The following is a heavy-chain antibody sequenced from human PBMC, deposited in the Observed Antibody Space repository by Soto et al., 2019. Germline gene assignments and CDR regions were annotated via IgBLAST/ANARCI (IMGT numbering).Heavy chain of an antibody. Sequence: ASVKVSCKASGYTFTSYAMHWVRQAPGQRLEWMGWINAGNGNTKYSQKFQGRVTITRDTSASTAYMELSSLRSEDTAVYYCARDGLGYCSGGSCYPSVNWFDPWGQGTLVTVSS. CDR2: INAGNGNT. D-gene: IGHD2-15*01. CDR1: GYTFTSYA. J-gene: IGHJ5*02. V-gene: IGHV1-3*01. CDR3: ARDGLGYCSGGSCYPSVNWFDP.